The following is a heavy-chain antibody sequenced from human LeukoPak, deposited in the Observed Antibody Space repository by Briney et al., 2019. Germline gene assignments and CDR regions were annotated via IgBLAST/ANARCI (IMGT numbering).Heavy chain of an antibody. Sequence: ASVKVSCTASGYTFNDYYMHWVRQAAGHSLEWKGRVNHRGEITIYAQKFQGRVSMTRDTSTSTVYMALSSLRSEDTAVYFCARGGNPYYFDYWGQGTLVTVSS. CDR1: GYTFNDYY. J-gene: IGHJ4*02. CDR3: ARGGNPYYFDY. CDR2: VNHRGEIT. V-gene: IGHV1-46*02.